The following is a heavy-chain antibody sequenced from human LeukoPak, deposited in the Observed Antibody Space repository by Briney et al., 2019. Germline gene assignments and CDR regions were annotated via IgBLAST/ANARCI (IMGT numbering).Heavy chain of an antibody. CDR1: GFSVSIKY. D-gene: IGHD2-21*01. J-gene: IGHJ3*02. Sequence: GESLRLSCAASGFSVSIKYMTWVRQAPGKGLEWVSILYSSGTTYYAISVKSRFTISRDNSENKLFLQMNSLRAEDTSVYYCARCGFWPSDAFYICGQGTMVTVSS. CDR3: ARCGFWPSDAFYI. V-gene: IGHV3-53*01. CDR2: LYSSGTT.